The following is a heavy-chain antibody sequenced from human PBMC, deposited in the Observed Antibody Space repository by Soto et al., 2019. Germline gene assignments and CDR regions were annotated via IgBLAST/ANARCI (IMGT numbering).Heavy chain of an antibody. J-gene: IGHJ4*02. CDR1: GGSISSYY. V-gene: IGHV4-59*01. CDR2: IYYSGST. Sequence: SETLSLTCTVSGGSISSYYWSWIRQPPGKGLEWIGYIYYSGSTNYNPSLKSRVTISVDTSKNQFSLKLSSVTAADTAVYYCARSQGSGGEFDYWGQGTLVTVSS. D-gene: IGHD2-15*01. CDR3: ARSQGSGGEFDY.